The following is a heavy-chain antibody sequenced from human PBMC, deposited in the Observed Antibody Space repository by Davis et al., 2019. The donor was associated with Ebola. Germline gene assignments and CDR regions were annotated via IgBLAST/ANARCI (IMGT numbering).Heavy chain of an antibody. CDR2: IIPIFGTA. CDR3: ARGGSGYGDYAKFDY. D-gene: IGHD4-17*01. Sequence: SVKVSCKASGGTFSSYAISWVRQAPGQGLEWMGGIIPIFGTANYAQKFQGRVTITADESTSTAYMELSSLRSEDTAVYYCARGGSGYGDYAKFDYWGQGTLVTVST. J-gene: IGHJ4*02. CDR1: GGTFSSYA. V-gene: IGHV1-69*13.